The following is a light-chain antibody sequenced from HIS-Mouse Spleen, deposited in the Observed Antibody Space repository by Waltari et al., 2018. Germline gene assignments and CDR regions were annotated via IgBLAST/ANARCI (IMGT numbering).Light chain of an antibody. CDR1: ALLKKY. V-gene: IGLV3-10*01. CDR2: EDS. J-gene: IGLJ2*01. CDR3: YSTDSSGNHRV. Sequence: SYELTQPPSVSVSPGQTDRITCSGDALLKKYAYWYQQKSGQAPVLVIYEDSKRPSGIPERFSGSSSGTMATLTISGAQVEDEADYYCYSTDSSGNHRVFGGGTKLTVL.